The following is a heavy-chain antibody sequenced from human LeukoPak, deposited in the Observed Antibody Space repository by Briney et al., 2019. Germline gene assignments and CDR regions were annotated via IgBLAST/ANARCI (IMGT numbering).Heavy chain of an antibody. CDR2: ISSSSSYI. Sequence: GGSLRLSCAASGLTFSSYSMNWVRQAPGKGLEWVSSISSSSSYIYYADSVKGRFTISRDNAKNSLYLQMNSLRAEDTAVYYCATTSPQYYYDSSGYYAFDIWGQGTMVTVSS. CDR3: ATTSPQYYYDSSGYYAFDI. J-gene: IGHJ3*02. D-gene: IGHD3-22*01. CDR1: GLTFSSYS. V-gene: IGHV3-21*01.